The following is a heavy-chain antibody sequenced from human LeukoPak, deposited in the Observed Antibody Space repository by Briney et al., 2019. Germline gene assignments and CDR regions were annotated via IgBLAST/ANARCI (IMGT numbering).Heavy chain of an antibody. CDR2: ISDDGRNE. CDR3: AKRPSDYGDYVTYFDY. CDR1: GFSFISYG. Sequence: GGSLRLSCAASGFSFISYGMHWVRQAPGKGLEWVGVISDDGRNEKYADSVKGRFTISRDNSKDTLYLQMSSLRDEDTAVYYCAKRPSDYGDYVTYFDYWGQGTLITVSS. V-gene: IGHV3-30*18. J-gene: IGHJ4*02. D-gene: IGHD4-17*01.